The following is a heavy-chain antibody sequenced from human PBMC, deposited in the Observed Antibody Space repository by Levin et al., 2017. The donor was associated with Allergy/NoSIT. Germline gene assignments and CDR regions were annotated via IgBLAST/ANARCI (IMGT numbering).Heavy chain of an antibody. D-gene: IGHD3-10*01. J-gene: IGHJ5*02. V-gene: IGHV1-2*02. CDR1: GSTFTGYY. CDR3: ARDPGGSHLYNWFDP. CDR2: INPNSGGT. Sequence: GGSLRLSCKASGSTFTGYYMHWVRQAPGQGLEWMGWINPNSGGTNYAQKFQGRVTMTRDTSISTAYMELSRLRSDDTAVYYCARDPGGSHLYNWFDPWGQGTLVTVSS.